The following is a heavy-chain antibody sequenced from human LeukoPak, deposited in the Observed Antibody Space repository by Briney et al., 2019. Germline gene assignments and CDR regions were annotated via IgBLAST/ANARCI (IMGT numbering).Heavy chain of an antibody. CDR1: GFTVSSNY. CDR2: IYSGGST. J-gene: IGHJ4*02. Sequence: PGGSLRLSCAASGFTVSSNYMSWVRQAPGKGLEWVSVIYSGGSTYYADSVKGRFTISRDNSKNTLYLQMNSLRAEDTAVYYCAKDWYYYDSSGYYDYWGQGTLVTVSS. D-gene: IGHD3-22*01. CDR3: AKDWYYYDSSGYYDY. V-gene: IGHV3-66*01.